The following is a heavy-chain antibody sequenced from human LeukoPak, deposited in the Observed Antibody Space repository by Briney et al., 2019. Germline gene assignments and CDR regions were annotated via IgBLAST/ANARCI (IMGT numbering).Heavy chain of an antibody. J-gene: IGHJ4*02. Sequence: SVKVSCKASGGTFSSYAISWVRQAPGQGLEWMGGIIPIFGTANYAQKFQGRVTITTDESTNTAYMELSSLRSEDTAVYYCARASWSDYYDSSGYYDYWGQGTLVTVSS. D-gene: IGHD3-22*01. CDR2: IIPIFGTA. V-gene: IGHV1-69*05. CDR3: ARASWSDYYDSSGYYDY. CDR1: GGTFSSYA.